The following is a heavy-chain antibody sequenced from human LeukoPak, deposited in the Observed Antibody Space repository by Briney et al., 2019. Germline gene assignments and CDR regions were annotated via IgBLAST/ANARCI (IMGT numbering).Heavy chain of an antibody. CDR1: GFTVSSNY. CDR3: ARDELKVKSFDP. V-gene: IGHV3-21*01. Sequence: GGSLRLSCAASGFTVSSNYMSWVRQAPGKGLEWVSSISSSSSYIYYADSVKGRFTISRDNAKNSLYLQMNSLRAEDTAVYYCARDELKVKSFDPWGQGTLVTVSS. CDR2: ISSSSSYI. D-gene: IGHD3-22*01. J-gene: IGHJ5*02.